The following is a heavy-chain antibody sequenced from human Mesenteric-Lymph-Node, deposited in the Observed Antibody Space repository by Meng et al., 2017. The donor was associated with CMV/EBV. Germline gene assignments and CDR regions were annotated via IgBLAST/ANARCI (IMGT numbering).Heavy chain of an antibody. V-gene: IGHV4-31*02. Sequence: SISSGGYYWSWIRQHPGKGLEWIGYIYYSGSTYYSPSLKSRVTISVDTSKNQFSLKLSSVTAADTAVYYCAQYCSSTSCRRTDAFDIWGQGTMVTVSS. CDR3: AQYCSSTSCRRTDAFDI. CDR2: IYYSGST. J-gene: IGHJ3*02. CDR1: SISSGGYY. D-gene: IGHD2-2*01.